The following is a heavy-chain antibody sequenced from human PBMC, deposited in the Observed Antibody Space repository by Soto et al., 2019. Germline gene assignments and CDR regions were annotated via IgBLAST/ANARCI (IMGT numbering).Heavy chain of an antibody. D-gene: IGHD4-4*01. J-gene: IGHJ5*02. V-gene: IGHV4-31*03. Sequence: SETLSLTCTVSGGSISSGGYYWSWIRQHPGKGLEWIGYIYYSGSTYYNPSLKSRVTISVDTSKNQFSLKLSSVTAADTAVYYCARYPYSKTRMDWFDPWGQGTLVTVSS. CDR2: IYYSGST. CDR1: GGSISSGGYY. CDR3: ARYPYSKTRMDWFDP.